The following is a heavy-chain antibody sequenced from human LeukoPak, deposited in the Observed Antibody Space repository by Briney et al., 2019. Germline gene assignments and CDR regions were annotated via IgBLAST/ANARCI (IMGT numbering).Heavy chain of an antibody. J-gene: IGHJ4*02. V-gene: IGHV4-39*01. CDR2: IYYSGST. Sequence: SETLSLTCTVSGGSISSSSYYWGWIRQPPGKGLEWIGSIYYSGSTYYNPSLKSRVTISVDTSKNQFSLKLSSVTAADTAVYYWARPSLGLLSNPFDYWGQGTLVTVSS. D-gene: IGHD2-15*01. CDR3: ARPSLGLLSNPFDY. CDR1: GGSISSSSYY.